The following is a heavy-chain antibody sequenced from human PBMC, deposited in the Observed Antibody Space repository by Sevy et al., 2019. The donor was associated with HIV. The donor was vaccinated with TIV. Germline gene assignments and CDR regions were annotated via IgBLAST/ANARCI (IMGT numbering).Heavy chain of an antibody. J-gene: IGHJ3*02. Sequence: GGSLRLSCAASGFTFSNAWMSWVRQAPGKGLEWVGRIKSKTDGGTTDYAVPVKGRFTISRDDSKNTLYLQMNSLKTEDTAVYYCTTVLIGDYAFDIWGQGTMVTVSS. CDR2: IKSKTDGGTT. CDR3: TTVLIGDYAFDI. CDR1: GFTFSNAW. V-gene: IGHV3-15*01. D-gene: IGHD3-16*01.